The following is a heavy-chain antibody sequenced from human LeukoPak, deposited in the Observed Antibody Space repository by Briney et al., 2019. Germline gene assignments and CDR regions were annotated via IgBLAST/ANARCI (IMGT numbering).Heavy chain of an antibody. D-gene: IGHD3-10*01. CDR1: GFNFSTYW. Sequence: GGSLRLSCAASGFNFSTYWMTWVRQVLGKGLEWVSGISGTGYSTYYADSVKGRFTISRDHSRNTLYLQMNSLRAEDTAVYYCAKGVLQLTTRVLGAFDYWGQGTLVTVSS. J-gene: IGHJ4*02. V-gene: IGHV3-23*01. CDR3: AKGVLQLTTRVLGAFDY. CDR2: ISGTGYST.